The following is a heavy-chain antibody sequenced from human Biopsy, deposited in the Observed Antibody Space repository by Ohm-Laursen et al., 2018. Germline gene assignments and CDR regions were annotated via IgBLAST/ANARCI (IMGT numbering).Heavy chain of an antibody. J-gene: IGHJ4*02. CDR3: ARGMRSSGWPYFDS. D-gene: IGHD6-19*01. CDR2: IYSGGNT. V-gene: IGHV4-61*01. Sequence: SETLSLTCSVSGDSLTSGPENWSWIRQSPGQGLEYIGFIYSGGNTNYNPSLKNQVTMSVDTSKNQFSLKLSSVTAADTAIYYCARGMRSSGWPYFDSWGQGTLVTVSS. CDR1: GDSLTSGPEN.